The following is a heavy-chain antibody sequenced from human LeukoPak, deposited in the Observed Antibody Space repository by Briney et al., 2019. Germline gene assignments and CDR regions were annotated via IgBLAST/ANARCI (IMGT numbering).Heavy chain of an antibody. CDR3: AREGGYSYGPDY. Sequence: GGSLRLSCAASGFTFSSYSMNWVRQAPGKGLEWVSYISSSSTIYYADSVKGRFTISRDNAKNSLYLQMNSLRAEDTAVYYCAREGGYSYGPDYWGQGTLVTVSS. V-gene: IGHV3-48*04. D-gene: IGHD5-18*01. J-gene: IGHJ4*02. CDR1: GFTFSSYS. CDR2: ISSSSTI.